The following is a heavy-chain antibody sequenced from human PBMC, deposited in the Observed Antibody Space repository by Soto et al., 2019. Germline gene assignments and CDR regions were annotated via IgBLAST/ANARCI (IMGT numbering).Heavy chain of an antibody. CDR2: IIPILGIA. J-gene: IGHJ6*03. CDR1: GGTFSSYC. D-gene: IGHD5-18*01. V-gene: IGHV1-69*02. Sequence: QGQLVQSGAEVKKPGSSVKVSCKASGGTFSSYCISWVRQSPGQGLEWMGRIIPILGIANYAQKFQDRVTITADKSTSTAYMELSRLRSGDTAVYYCARKSEDTSMVTCDYYYYMDVWGKGTTVTVSS. CDR3: ARKSEDTSMVTCDYYYYMDV.